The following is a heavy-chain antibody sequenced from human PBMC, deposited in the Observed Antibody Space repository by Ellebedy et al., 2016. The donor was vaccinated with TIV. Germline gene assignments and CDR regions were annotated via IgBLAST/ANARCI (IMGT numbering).Heavy chain of an antibody. D-gene: IGHD6-19*01. Sequence: PGGSLRLSCADSGFTFNTYAMSWVRQAPGKGLEWVSHISGSGVTTYYADSVRGRFSISIDNSKNTLFLQMNSLRADDTAVYYCAGYRGEAVAGNWFDPWGQGTLVTVSS. J-gene: IGHJ5*02. CDR1: GFTFNTYA. CDR2: ISGSGVTT. CDR3: AGYRGEAVAGNWFDP. V-gene: IGHV3-23*01.